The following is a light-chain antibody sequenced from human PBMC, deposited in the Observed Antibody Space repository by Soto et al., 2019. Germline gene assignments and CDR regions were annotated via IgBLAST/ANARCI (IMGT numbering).Light chain of an antibody. CDR1: SSNIGNNF. V-gene: IGLV1-51*01. CDR2: DNN. J-gene: IGLJ2*01. Sequence: QSVLTQPPSVSAAPGQKVTISCSGSSSNIGNNFVSWYQHLPGTAPKLLIYDNNKRPSGIPDRFYGTKSGTSATLGITGLQTGDEAHYYCATWDSSLIAGVFGGGTKVTVL. CDR3: ATWDSSLIAGV.